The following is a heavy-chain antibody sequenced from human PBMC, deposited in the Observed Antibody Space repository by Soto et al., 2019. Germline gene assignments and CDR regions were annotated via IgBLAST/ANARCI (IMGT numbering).Heavy chain of an antibody. CDR1: GFTFSSYA. Sequence: GGSLRLSCAASGFTFSSYAMHWVRQAPGKGLEWVALISYDGSNTYYADSVKGRFTISRDNSKNTLYLQMNSLRPGDTAVYYCAPSSSSVYYFDYWGQGTLVTVSS. CDR3: APSSSSVYYFDY. D-gene: IGHD6-6*01. CDR2: ISYDGSNT. J-gene: IGHJ4*02. V-gene: IGHV3-30-3*01.